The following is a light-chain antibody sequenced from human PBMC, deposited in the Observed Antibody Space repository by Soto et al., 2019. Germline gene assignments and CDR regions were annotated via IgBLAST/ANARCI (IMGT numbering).Light chain of an antibody. Sequence: IHMTQSPSSLSASVGDRVTITCRASQRITTYLNWYQQKPGEAPKLLISTSCTLQRGVPSRFTGSGSGTDFTLTITGLQPADFATYFCQQTYNTPYTFGQGTKLEIK. CDR2: TSC. CDR3: QQTYNTPYT. J-gene: IGKJ2*01. V-gene: IGKV1-39*01. CDR1: QRITTY.